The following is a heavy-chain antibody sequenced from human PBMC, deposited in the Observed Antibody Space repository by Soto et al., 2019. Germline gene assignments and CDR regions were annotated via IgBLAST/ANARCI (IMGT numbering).Heavy chain of an antibody. CDR3: ARDSGTPEPFDY. J-gene: IGHJ4*02. D-gene: IGHD1-7*01. CDR2: ISAYNGNT. Sequence: ASVKVSCKASGYTFTIYGISWVLQAPGQGLEWMGWISAYNGNTNYAQKLQGRVTMTTDTSTSTAYMELRSLRSDDTAVYYCARDSGTPEPFDYWGQGTLVTVSS. V-gene: IGHV1-18*01. CDR1: GYTFTIYG.